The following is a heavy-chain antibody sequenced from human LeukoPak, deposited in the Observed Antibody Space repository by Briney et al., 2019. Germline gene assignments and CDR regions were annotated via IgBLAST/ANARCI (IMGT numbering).Heavy chain of an antibody. CDR2: IYYSGST. J-gene: IGHJ4*02. CDR1: GGSISSYY. D-gene: IGHD6-19*01. Sequence: SETLSLTCTVSGGSISSYYWSWIRQPPGKGLEWIGYIYYSGSTNYNPSLKSRVTISVDTSKNQFSLKLSSVTAADTAVYYCASNAVAGTVVYWDQGTPVTVSS. CDR3: ASNAVAGTVVY. V-gene: IGHV4-59*01.